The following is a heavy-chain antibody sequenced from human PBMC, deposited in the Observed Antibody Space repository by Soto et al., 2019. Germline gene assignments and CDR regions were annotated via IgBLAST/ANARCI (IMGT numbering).Heavy chain of an antibody. Sequence: PGGSLRLSCAASGFTFNSYGMHWVRQAPGKGLEWVAVVSYDGSNKYYADSVKGRFTISRDNSKNRLYLQMNSLRAEDTAVYYCVRDRPYDSSGYYVYWGQGTRVTVSS. CDR3: VRDRPYDSSGYYVY. J-gene: IGHJ4*02. V-gene: IGHV3-30*12. CDR2: VSYDGSNK. D-gene: IGHD3-22*01. CDR1: GFTFNSYG.